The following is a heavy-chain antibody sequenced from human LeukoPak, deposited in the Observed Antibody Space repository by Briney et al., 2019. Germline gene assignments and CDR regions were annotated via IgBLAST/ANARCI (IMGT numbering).Heavy chain of an antibody. CDR2: INHSGST. CDR1: GGSFCGYY. CDR3: ARQSAGLYCSGGSCTYYFDY. Sequence: SETLSLTCAVYGGSFCGYYWSWIRQPPGKGLEWIGEINHSGSTNYNPSLKSRVTISVDTSKNQFSLKLSSVTAADTAVYYCARQSAGLYCSGGSCTYYFDYWGQGTLVTVSS. V-gene: IGHV4-34*01. J-gene: IGHJ4*02. D-gene: IGHD2-15*01.